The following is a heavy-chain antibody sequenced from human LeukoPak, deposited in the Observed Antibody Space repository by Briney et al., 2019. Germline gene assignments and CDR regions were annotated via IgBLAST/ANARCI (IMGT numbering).Heavy chain of an antibody. Sequence: SETLSLTCTVSGASMSSGDLHWDWIRQPPGKGLEWIASIYYSGSTYYNPSLKSRVTISVDTSKNQFSLKLSSVTAADTAVYYCASWGSGSYHYYYGMDVWGQGTTVTVSS. CDR3: ASWGSGSYHYYYGMDV. J-gene: IGHJ6*02. V-gene: IGHV4-39*07. CDR1: GASMSSGDLH. D-gene: IGHD3-10*01. CDR2: IYYSGST.